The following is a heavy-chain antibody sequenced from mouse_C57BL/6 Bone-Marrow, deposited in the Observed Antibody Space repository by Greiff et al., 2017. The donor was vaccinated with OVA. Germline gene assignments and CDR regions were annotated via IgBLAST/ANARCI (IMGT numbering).Heavy chain of an antibody. J-gene: IGHJ3*01. CDR3: AMYLFAY. CDR2: ISSGSSTI. CDR1: GFTFSDYG. Sequence: EVKLVESGGGLVKPGGSLKLSCAASGFTFSDYGMHWVRQAPEKGLEWVAYISSGSSTIYYADTVKGRFTLSRDNTKNTLFLQMTSLRSDGTAMYYCAMYLFAYWGQGTLVTVSA. V-gene: IGHV5-17*01.